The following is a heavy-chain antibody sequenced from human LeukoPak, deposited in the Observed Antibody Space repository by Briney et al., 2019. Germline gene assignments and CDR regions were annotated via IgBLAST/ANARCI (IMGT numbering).Heavy chain of an antibody. CDR3: ARYWNDRYFDY. J-gene: IGHJ4*02. Sequence: GGSLRLSCAASGFTFSTYSMGWVRQAPGKGLEWVSVINNYGGSTSYADSVKGRFTISRDNSKNTLYLQMNSLRAEDTAVYYCARYWNDRYFDYWGQGTLVTVSS. CDR2: INNYGGST. CDR1: GFTFSTYS. D-gene: IGHD1-1*01. V-gene: IGHV3-23*01.